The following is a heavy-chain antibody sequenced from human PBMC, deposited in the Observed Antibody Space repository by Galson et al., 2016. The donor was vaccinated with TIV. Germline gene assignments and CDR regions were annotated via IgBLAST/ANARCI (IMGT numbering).Heavy chain of an antibody. V-gene: IGHV1-69*01. Sequence: VQVSCKASGGVFSNYAINWVRQAPGQGLEWMGGIVPLSSSVTYAPKCQGRMTIPAGGTYFMELSSLTSEDTAVYYCARTMGVGRALHAWGQGTMVTV. CDR1: GGVFSNYA. CDR3: ARTMGVGRALHA. CDR2: IVPLSSSV. J-gene: IGHJ3*01. D-gene: IGHD2-15*01.